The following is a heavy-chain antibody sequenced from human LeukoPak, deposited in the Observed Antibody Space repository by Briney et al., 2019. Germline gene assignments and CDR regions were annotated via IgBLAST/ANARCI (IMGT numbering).Heavy chain of an antibody. V-gene: IGHV4-4*02. J-gene: IGHJ5*02. CDR3: ARGEVRGGWFDP. D-gene: IGHD3-10*01. Sequence: SETLSLTCAVSGGSISSSNWWSWVRQPPGKGLEWIGEIYHSGSTNYNPSLKSRVTISVDTPKNQFSLKLSSVTAADTAVYYCARGEVRGGWFDPWGQGILVTVSS. CDR1: GGSISSSNW. CDR2: IYHSGST.